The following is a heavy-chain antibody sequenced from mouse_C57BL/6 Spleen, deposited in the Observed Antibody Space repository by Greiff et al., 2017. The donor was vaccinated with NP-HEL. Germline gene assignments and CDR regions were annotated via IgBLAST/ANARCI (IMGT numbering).Heavy chain of an antibody. CDR1: GYTFTSYW. J-gene: IGHJ4*01. D-gene: IGHD4-1*01. V-gene: IGHV1-61*01. Sequence: QVQLQQPGAELVRPGSSVKLSCKASGYTFTSYWMDWVKQRPGQGLEWIGNIYPSDSETHYNQKFKDKATLTVDKSSSTAYMQLSSLTSEDSAVYYCARAGEAYAMDYWGQGTSVTVSS. CDR2: IYPSDSET. CDR3: ARAGEAYAMDY.